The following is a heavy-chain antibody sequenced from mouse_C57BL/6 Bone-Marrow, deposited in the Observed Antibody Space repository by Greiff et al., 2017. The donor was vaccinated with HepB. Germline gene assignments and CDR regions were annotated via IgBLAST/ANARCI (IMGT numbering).Heavy chain of an antibody. J-gene: IGHJ4*01. D-gene: IGHD3-2*02. V-gene: IGHV1-81*01. CDR2: IYPRSGNT. CDR3: ARWGRQLRLRIMDF. CDR1: GYTFTSYG. Sequence: VQLQQSGAELARPGASVKLSCKASGYTFTSYGISWVKQRTGQGLEWIGEIYPRSGNTYYNEKFKGKATLTADKSSSTAYMELRSLTSEDSAVYFCARWGRQLRLRIMDFWGQGTSVTVSS.